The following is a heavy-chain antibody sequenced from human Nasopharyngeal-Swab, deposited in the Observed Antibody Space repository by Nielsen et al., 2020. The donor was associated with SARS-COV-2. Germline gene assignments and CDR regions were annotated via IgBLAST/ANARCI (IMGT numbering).Heavy chain of an antibody. CDR3: TTDFYFDY. J-gene: IGHJ4*02. CDR2: IGDKDHNYAT. V-gene: IGHV3-73*01. Sequence: GESLKISCAASGIIFSASAIHWVRQASGKGLEWVGRIGDKDHNYATTYGASVQGRFTISSDDSKNTAFLQMDSLKTEDTALYYCTTDFYFDYWGQGTLVTVSS. CDR1: GIIFSASA.